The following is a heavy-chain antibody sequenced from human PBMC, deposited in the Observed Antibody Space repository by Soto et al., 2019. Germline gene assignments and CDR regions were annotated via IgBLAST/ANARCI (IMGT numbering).Heavy chain of an antibody. CDR1: GGSLSSYY. CDR2: IYSSGST. J-gene: IGHJ6*03. D-gene: IGHD1-1*01. CDR3: AKDHWNGYFYMDV. Sequence: SETLSLTCSVSGGSLSSYYWNWVRQPPGKGLEWIGNIYSSGSTNYNPSLKSRVTISVDTSKNQFSLKLNSVTAADTAVYYCAKDHWNGYFYMDVWGKGTTVTVSS. V-gene: IGHV4-59*01.